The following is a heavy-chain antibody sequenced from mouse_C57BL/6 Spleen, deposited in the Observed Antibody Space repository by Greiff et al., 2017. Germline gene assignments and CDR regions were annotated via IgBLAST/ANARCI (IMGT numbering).Heavy chain of an antibody. D-gene: IGHD1-1*01. Sequence: QVQLQQSGAELVMPGASVKLSCKASGYTFTSYWMHWVKQRPGQGLEWIGEIDPSDSYTNYNQKFKGKSTLTVDKSSSTAYLQLSSLTSEDSAVXYCALYYGSSPYWYFDVWGTGTTVTVSS. CDR2: IDPSDSYT. V-gene: IGHV1-69*01. CDR1: GYTFTSYW. J-gene: IGHJ1*03. CDR3: ALYYGSSPYWYFDV.